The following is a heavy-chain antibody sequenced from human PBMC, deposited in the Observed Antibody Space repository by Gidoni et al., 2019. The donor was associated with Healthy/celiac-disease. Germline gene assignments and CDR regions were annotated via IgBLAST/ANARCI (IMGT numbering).Heavy chain of an antibody. Sequence: QVQLVESGGGVVQPGRSLRLPRSASGFTFSSYAMHWVRQAPGKGLEWVAVISYDGSNKYYADSVKGRFTISRDNSKNTLYLQMNSLRAEDTAVYYCARDFGDYGSGSFFYWGQGTLVTVSS. CDR1: GFTFSSYA. CDR2: ISYDGSNK. V-gene: IGHV3-30*04. D-gene: IGHD3-10*01. J-gene: IGHJ4*02. CDR3: ARDFGDYGSGSFFY.